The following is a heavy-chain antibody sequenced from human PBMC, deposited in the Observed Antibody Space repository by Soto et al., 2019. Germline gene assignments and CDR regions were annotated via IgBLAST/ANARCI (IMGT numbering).Heavy chain of an antibody. Sequence: GGSLRLSCAASGFTFSSYAMSWVRQAPGKGLEWVSAISGSGGSTYYADSVKGRFTISRDNSKNTLYLQMNSLRAEDTAVYYRAKDLRQLGSPNSFDPWGQGTLVTVSS. V-gene: IGHV3-23*01. J-gene: IGHJ5*02. CDR3: AKDLRQLGSPNSFDP. D-gene: IGHD6-6*01. CDR1: GFTFSSYA. CDR2: ISGSGGST.